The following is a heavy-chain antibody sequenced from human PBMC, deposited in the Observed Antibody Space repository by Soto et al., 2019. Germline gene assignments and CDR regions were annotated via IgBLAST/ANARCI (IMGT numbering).Heavy chain of an antibody. CDR1: GGSFSGYY. V-gene: IGHV4-34*01. CDR3: AVKYYDILTGYWRGPP. Sequence: QVQLQQWGAGLLKPSETLSLTCAVYGGSFSGYYWSWIRQPPGKGLEWIGEINHSGSTNYNPSLKSRVTIQVDTSKNQCSLKLSSVTAADTAVYYCAVKYYDILTGYWRGPPWGQGTLVTVSS. J-gene: IGHJ5*02. D-gene: IGHD3-9*01. CDR2: INHSGST.